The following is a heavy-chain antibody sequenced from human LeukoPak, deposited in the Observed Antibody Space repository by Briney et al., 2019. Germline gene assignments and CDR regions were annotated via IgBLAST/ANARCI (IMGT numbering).Heavy chain of an antibody. CDR2: MNPNSGNT. J-gene: IGHJ4*02. CDR3: ARELAYYYDSSGREDY. Sequence: ASVKVSCKASGYTFTSYDINWVRQATGQGLEWMGWMNPNSGNTGYAQKFQGRATITRNTSISTAYMELSSLRSEDTAVYYCARELAYYYDSSGREDYWGQGTLVTVSS. V-gene: IGHV1-8*01. CDR1: GYTFTSYD. D-gene: IGHD3-22*01.